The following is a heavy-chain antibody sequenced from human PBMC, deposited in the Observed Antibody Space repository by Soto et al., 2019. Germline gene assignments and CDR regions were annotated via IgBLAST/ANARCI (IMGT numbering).Heavy chain of an antibody. Sequence: VQLQESGPGLVKPSQTLSLTCTVSGASIASSGPYWSWIRQLPGKGLEWIGYVYYTGTTYYNPSLESRLTISTDTSNNQVSLKLTSVTAADTAVYYCARDFWSVYGYFDFWGQGTLVTVSS. V-gene: IGHV4-31*03. D-gene: IGHD3-3*01. CDR2: VYYTGTT. CDR3: ARDFWSVYGYFDF. CDR1: GASIASSGPY. J-gene: IGHJ4*02.